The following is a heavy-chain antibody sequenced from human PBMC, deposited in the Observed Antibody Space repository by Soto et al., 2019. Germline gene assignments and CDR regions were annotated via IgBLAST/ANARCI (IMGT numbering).Heavy chain of an antibody. D-gene: IGHD2-2*01. J-gene: IGHJ5*01. CDR3: ARDPSEGRVGNWFES. Sequence: GGSMRLSCAASGFTFSRYGMNWLRQAPGKGLEWVASISSSTSYVYYADSVKGRFSTSRDNAKNILFLEMYALRTEDMAVYYCARDPSEGRVGNWFESWGQGTLVTVSS. V-gene: IGHV3-21*06. CDR2: ISSSTSYV. CDR1: GFTFSRYG.